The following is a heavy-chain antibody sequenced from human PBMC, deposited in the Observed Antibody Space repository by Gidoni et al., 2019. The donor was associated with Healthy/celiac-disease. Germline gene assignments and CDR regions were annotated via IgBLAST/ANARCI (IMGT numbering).Heavy chain of an antibody. J-gene: IGHJ6*02. Sequence: QVQLQEPGPGLVKPSGTLSLTCAASGGSISSSNWWSWVRQPPGKGLEWIGEIYHSGSTNYNPSLKSRVTIAVDKSKNQFSLKLSSVTAADTAVYYCARGGYCSSTSCYTPSDYYYYYGMDVWGQGTTVTVSS. CDR3: ARGGYCSSTSCYTPSDYYYYYGMDV. D-gene: IGHD2-2*02. CDR1: GGSISSSNW. V-gene: IGHV4-4*02. CDR2: IYHSGST.